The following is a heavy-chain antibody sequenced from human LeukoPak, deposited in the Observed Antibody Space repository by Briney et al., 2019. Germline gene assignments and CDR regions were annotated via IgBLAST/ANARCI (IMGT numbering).Heavy chain of an antibody. CDR3: ARSGSHNYYYYGMDV. CDR2: ISAYNGNT. V-gene: IGHV1-18*01. J-gene: IGHJ6*02. D-gene: IGHD1-26*01. CDR1: GYTFTNYG. Sequence: ASVKVSCKASGYTFTNYGIGWVRQAPGQGLEWMGWISAYNGNTKYAQKFQSRVTMTTDTSTNTVNMELRSLTSDDTAVFYCARSGSHNYYYYGMDVWGQGTTVIVSS.